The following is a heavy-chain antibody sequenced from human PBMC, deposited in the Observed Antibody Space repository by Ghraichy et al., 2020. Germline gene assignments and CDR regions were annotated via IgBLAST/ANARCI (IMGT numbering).Heavy chain of an antibody. CDR2: ISGSGGST. V-gene: IGHV3-23*01. Sequence: LSLTCAASGFTFSSYAMSWVRQAPGKGLEWVSAISGSGGSTYYADSVKGRFTISRDNSKNTLYLQMNSLRAEDTAVYYCAKDTTIFWGDRFDPWGQGTLVTVSS. CDR3: AKDTTIFWGDRFDP. CDR1: GFTFSSYA. D-gene: IGHD3-3*01. J-gene: IGHJ5*02.